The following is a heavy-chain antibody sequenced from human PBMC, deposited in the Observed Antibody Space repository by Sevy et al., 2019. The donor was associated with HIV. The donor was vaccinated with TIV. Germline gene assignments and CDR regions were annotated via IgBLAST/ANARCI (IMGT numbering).Heavy chain of an antibody. CDR3: TRRGYSGRFDF. CDR1: GGSLSRSPYY. V-gene: IGHV4-39*01. D-gene: IGHD5-12*01. Sequence: SETLSLTCSVSGGSLSRSPYYWGWIRQPPGKGLEWIGSLYHDGSSSYIPSLKSRVTMSADTSNNQFSLRLTSVTAADTAVYYCTRRGYSGRFDFWGQGIIVTVSS. CDR2: LYHDGSS. J-gene: IGHJ4*02.